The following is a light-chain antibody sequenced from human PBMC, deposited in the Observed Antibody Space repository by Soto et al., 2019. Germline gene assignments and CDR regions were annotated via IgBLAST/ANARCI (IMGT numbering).Light chain of an antibody. CDR1: QSISTY. V-gene: IGKV1-39*01. CDR3: QQTYSSPRT. CDR2: AAS. Sequence: IQMTQSPSSLSPSVGDRVTITCRASQSISTYLNWYQQMPGKAPNLLIYAASSLQSGVPSRFSGSGSGTDFTLTISSLQPEDFATYYCQQTYSSPRTYGLGTNV. J-gene: IGKJ1*01.